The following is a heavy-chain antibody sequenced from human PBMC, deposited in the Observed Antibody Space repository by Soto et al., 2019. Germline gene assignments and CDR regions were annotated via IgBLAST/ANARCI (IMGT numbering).Heavy chain of an antibody. D-gene: IGHD4-17*01. Sequence: EVQLVESGGGLVKPGGSLRLSCAASGFTFSSYSMNWVRQAPGKGLEWVSSISSSSNYIYYADSVKGRFTISRDNXXXSLYLQMNSLRAEDTAVYYCAGLMTTVVSNWFDPWGQGTLVTVSS. CDR2: ISSSSNYI. V-gene: IGHV3-21*01. J-gene: IGHJ5*02. CDR3: AGLMTTVVSNWFDP. CDR1: GFTFSSYS.